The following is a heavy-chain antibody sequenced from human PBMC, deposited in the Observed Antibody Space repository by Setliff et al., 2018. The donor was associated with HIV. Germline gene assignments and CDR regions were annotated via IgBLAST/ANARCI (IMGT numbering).Heavy chain of an antibody. V-gene: IGHV4-61*02. CDR2: IYTSGST. CDR1: GGSISSGNYY. D-gene: IGHD3-3*01. CDR3: ARGNYYNLWADPFDF. Sequence: SETLSLTCTVSGGSISSGNYYWSWIRQPAGKGLEWIGRIYTSGSTNYNPSLKSRVTISVDTSKNQFSLKLSSVTAADTAVYYCARGNYYNLWADPFDFWGQGTLVTVSS. J-gene: IGHJ5*01.